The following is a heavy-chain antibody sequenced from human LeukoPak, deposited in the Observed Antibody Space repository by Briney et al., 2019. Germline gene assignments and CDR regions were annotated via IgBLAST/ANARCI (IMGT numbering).Heavy chain of an antibody. D-gene: IGHD6-13*01. CDR3: ASAPGSSSWYLTLEGGYDFDY. J-gene: IGHJ4*02. V-gene: IGHV3-21*01. CDR1: KFTFSDYS. CDR2: ISSIRNYI. Sequence: GGSLRLSCAASKFTFSDYSMSWVRQAPGKGLECVSSISSIRNYIYYADSVKGRITVSRDKAKNSLDLQVNSQRDDDTAGCYCASAPGSSSWYLTLEGGYDFDYWGQGTLVTVSS.